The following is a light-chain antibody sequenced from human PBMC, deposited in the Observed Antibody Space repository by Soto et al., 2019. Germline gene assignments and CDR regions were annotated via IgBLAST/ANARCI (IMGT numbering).Light chain of an antibody. CDR1: ESISSW. V-gene: IGKV1-5*03. Sequence: DIQMTQSPSTLSASVGDRVTITCRASESISSWLAWYQQKPGKAPKLLIYKASTLQSGVPSRFTSSGSGTEFTLTISSLHPDDFATYYCQHDSVFPLTFGGGTKVEIK. CDR3: QHDSVFPLT. CDR2: KAS. J-gene: IGKJ4*01.